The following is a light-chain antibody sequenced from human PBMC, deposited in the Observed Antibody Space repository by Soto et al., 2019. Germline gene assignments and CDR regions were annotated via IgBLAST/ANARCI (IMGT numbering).Light chain of an antibody. Sequence: FMLTQPHSVSESPGKTVTISCTRSSGSIASNYVQWYQQRPGSAPTTVIYEDNQRPSGVPDRFSGSIDSSSNSASLTISGLKTEDEADYYCQSYDSSNHWVFGGGTKAHRP. J-gene: IGLJ3*02. CDR1: SGSIASNY. V-gene: IGLV6-57*03. CDR2: EDN. CDR3: QSYDSSNHWV.